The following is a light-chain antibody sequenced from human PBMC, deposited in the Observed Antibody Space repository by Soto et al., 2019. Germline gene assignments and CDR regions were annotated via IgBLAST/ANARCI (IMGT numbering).Light chain of an antibody. Sequence: EIVLTQPPGTLSLSPGERATLSCRASQSVSSSYLAWYQQKPGQPPRLLIYGASSRATGIPDRFSGSGSGTDFTLTISRLEPEDFAVYYCQQYGSSPTWTFGQGTKVDIK. V-gene: IGKV3-20*01. J-gene: IGKJ1*01. CDR1: QSVSSSY. CDR2: GAS. CDR3: QQYGSSPTWT.